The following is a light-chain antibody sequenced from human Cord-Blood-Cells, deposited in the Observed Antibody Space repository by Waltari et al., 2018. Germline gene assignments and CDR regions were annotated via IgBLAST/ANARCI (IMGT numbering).Light chain of an antibody. V-gene: IGLV2-14*01. CDR2: DVS. CDR3: SSYTSSSTWV. CDR1: SSDVGGENH. J-gene: IGLJ3*02. Sequence: QSALTQPAAVSGSPGRSITISCTGTSSDVGGENHFSWYQQHPGQAPKLLIYDVSQPPSGVSNRFSASKSGNTASLTTSGLQAEDEADYYCSSYTSSSTWVFGGGTKLTVL.